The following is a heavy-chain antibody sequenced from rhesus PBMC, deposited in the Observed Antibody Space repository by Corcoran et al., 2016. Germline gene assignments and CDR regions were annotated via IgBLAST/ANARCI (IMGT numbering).Heavy chain of an antibody. CDR2: IYWNDSK. V-gene: IGHV2-95*01. CDR1: GSSTSPSGTC. J-gene: IGHJ4*01. CDR3: ARVRGYSYRQFDY. Sequence: QATLKESGPALVKPTQTLTRTCTYAGSSTSPSGTCVGRIRPPPGTALEWIELIYWNDSKYYSTSVTSRLTISKDTSKNQVVLTMTNMDHVDTSTYYCARVRGYSYRQFDYWGQGVLVTVSS. D-gene: IGHD5-12*01.